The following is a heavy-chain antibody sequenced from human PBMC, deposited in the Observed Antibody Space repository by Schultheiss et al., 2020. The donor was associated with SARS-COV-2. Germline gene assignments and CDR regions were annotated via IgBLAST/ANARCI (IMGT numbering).Heavy chain of an antibody. Sequence: ASVKVSCKASGYTFTGYYMHWVRQAPGQGLEWMGWINPNSGGTNYAQKFQGWVTMTRDTSISTAYMELSRLRSDDTAVYYCARDLVVVTAISTPHNDYYYDYGMDVWGQGTTVTVSS. J-gene: IGHJ6*02. CDR3: ARDLVVVTAISTPHNDYYYDYGMDV. CDR1: GYTFTGYY. D-gene: IGHD2-21*02. V-gene: IGHV1-2*04. CDR2: INPNSGGT.